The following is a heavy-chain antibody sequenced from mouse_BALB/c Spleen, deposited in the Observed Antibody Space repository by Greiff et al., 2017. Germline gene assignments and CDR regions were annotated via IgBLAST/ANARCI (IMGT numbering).Heavy chain of an antibody. J-gene: IGHJ2*01. CDR1: GYTFTSYY. D-gene: IGHD2-10*01. CDR3: TRAYYGNYGDY. CDR2: INPSNGGT. Sequence: QVHVKQSGAELVKPGASVKLSCKASGYTFTSYYMYWVKQRPGQGLEWIGEINPSNGGTNFNEKFKSKATLTVDKSSSTAYMQLSSLTSEDSAVYYCTRAYYGNYGDYWGQGTTLTVSS. V-gene: IGHV1S81*02.